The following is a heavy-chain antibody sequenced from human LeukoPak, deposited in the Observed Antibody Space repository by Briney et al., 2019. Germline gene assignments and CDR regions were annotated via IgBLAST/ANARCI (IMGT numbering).Heavy chain of an antibody. V-gene: IGHV3-15*01. Sequence: PGGSLRLSCAASGFTFTNAWMSWVRQAPGKGLGWVARIKSKTDGGTADYAAPVKGRFTISRDDSKNTLYLQMNSLKTEDTAVYYCTKYYYDSSGYLYYFDYWGQGTLVTVSS. CDR3: TKYYYDSSGYLYYFDY. CDR2: IKSKTDGGTA. J-gene: IGHJ4*02. CDR1: GFTFTNAW. D-gene: IGHD3-22*01.